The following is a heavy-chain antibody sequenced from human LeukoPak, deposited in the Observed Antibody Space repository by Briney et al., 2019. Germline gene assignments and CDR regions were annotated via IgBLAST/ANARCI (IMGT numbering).Heavy chain of an antibody. J-gene: IGHJ3*02. Sequence: AGGSLRLSCAASGFTFSSYGMHWVRQAPGKGLEWVAFIRYDGSNKYYADSVKGRFTISRDNSKNTLYLQMNSLRAEDTAVYYCAKDIGYSSSWSHDAFDIWGQGTMVTVSS. CDR1: GFTFSSYG. CDR2: IRYDGSNK. V-gene: IGHV3-30*02. CDR3: AKDIGYSSSWSHDAFDI. D-gene: IGHD6-13*01.